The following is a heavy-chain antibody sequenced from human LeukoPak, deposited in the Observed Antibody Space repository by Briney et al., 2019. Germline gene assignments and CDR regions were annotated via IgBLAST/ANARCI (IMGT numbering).Heavy chain of an antibody. V-gene: IGHV4-4*07. Sequence: SETLSLTCTVSGGSISSYYWTWIRQPAGKGLEWIGRIHTSGSTNHNPSLKSRVTISVDTSKNQFSLKLSSVTAADTAVYYCARDKWGVRGRFFDIWGQGTMVTVSS. D-gene: IGHD3-10*01. J-gene: IGHJ3*02. CDR1: GGSISSYY. CDR2: IHTSGST. CDR3: ARDKWGVRGRFFDI.